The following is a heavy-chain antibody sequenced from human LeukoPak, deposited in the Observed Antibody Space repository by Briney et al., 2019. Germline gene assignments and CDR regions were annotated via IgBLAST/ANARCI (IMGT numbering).Heavy chain of an antibody. CDR3: AGTPYGDWFDP. V-gene: IGHV1-46*01. CDR1: GYTFTSYY. D-gene: IGHD1-14*01. CDR2: INPSGGIT. Sequence: ASVKVSCKASGYTFTSYYMHWVRQAPGQGLEWMGIINPSGGITSYVQKFQGRVTMTRDTSTSTVYMELSSMRSEDTAVYYCAGTPYGDWFDPWGQGTLVTVSS. J-gene: IGHJ5*02.